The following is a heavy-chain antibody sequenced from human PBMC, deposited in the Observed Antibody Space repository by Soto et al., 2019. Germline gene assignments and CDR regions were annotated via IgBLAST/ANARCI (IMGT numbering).Heavy chain of an antibody. CDR2: KSYAGNNK. Sequence: QVQLVESGGGVVQPGRSLRLSCAASGFTFSTYGMHWVRQAPGKGLEWVAVKSYAGNNKYCADSVKGRFTISRDNCKNTVDLQKTGLRAGGMAVYFWAKDGSTDSSGWSAPSLDYWGQGTLVTVTS. CDR1: GFTFSTYG. J-gene: IGHJ4*02. D-gene: IGHD6-19*01. V-gene: IGHV3-30*18. CDR3: AKDGSTDSSGWSAPSLDY.